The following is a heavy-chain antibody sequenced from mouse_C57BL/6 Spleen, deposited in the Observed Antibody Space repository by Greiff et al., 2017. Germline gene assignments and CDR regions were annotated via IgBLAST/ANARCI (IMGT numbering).Heavy chain of an antibody. CDR1: GFNIKDYY. D-gene: IGHD2-4*01. Sequence: EVKLLESGAELVKPGASVKLSCTASGFNIKDYYMHWVKQRTEQGLEWIGRIDPEDGETKYAPKFQGKATITADTSSHTAYLQLSSLTSEDTAVYYCARGYDYDSAWFAYWGQGTLVTVSA. CDR2: IDPEDGET. J-gene: IGHJ3*01. CDR3: ARGYDYDSAWFAY. V-gene: IGHV14-2*01.